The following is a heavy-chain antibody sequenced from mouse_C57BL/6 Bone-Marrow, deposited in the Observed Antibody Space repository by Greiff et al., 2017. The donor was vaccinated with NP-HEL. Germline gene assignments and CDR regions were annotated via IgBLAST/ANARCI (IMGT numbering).Heavy chain of an antibody. V-gene: IGHV5-9-1*02. D-gene: IGHD2-4*01. CDR3: TRYDYDGDYFDY. J-gene: IGHJ2*01. Sequence: EVQLVESGEGLVKPGGSLKLSCAASGFTFSSYAMSWVRQTPEKRLEWVAYISSGGDYIYYADTVKGRFTISRDNARNTLYLQMSSLKSEDTAMYYCTRYDYDGDYFDYWGQGTTLTVSS. CDR1: GFTFSSYA. CDR2: ISSGGDYI.